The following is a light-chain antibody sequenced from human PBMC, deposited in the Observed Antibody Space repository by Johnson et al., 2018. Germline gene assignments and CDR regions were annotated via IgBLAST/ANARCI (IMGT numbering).Light chain of an antibody. CDR3: GTWDSSLGAGNA. CDR2: ENN. J-gene: IGLJ1*01. V-gene: IGLV1-51*02. CDR1: SSNIGNNY. Sequence: QSVLTQPPSVSAAPGQKVTISCSGSSSNIGNNYVSWYQQLPGTAPKLLIYENNKRPSGIPYRFSGSKSGTSATLGITGLQTGDEVDYYCGTWDSSLGAGNAFETWTK.